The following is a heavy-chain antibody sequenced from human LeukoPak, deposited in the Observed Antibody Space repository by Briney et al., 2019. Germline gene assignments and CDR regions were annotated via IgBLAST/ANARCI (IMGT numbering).Heavy chain of an antibody. D-gene: IGHD2-2*01. CDR3: ARAQVVPAATYYYYYGMDV. V-gene: IGHV3-11*06. CDR2: ISTSSTYT. Sequence: GGSLRLSCAASGFTFSDYYMNRIRLAPGKGLEWVSSISTSSTYTNYADSVRGRFTISRDNANNSLYLQMNSLRAEDTAVYYCARAQVVPAATYYYYYGMDVWGKGTTVTVSS. CDR1: GFTFSDYY. J-gene: IGHJ6*04.